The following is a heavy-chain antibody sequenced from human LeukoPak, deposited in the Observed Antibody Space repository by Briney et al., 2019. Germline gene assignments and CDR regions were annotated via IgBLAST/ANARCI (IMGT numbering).Heavy chain of an antibody. Sequence: PGGSLTLSCAASGFTFSSYDMHWVRQAPGKGLEWVAVIYYDGCYKYYAVSVKGRFTIYRENSKNTLYLQMNSVRSEDTAVYYCARDTADPRDPDIWFDPWGQGTLVTVSS. J-gene: IGHJ5*02. D-gene: IGHD4-17*01. CDR2: IYYDGCYK. V-gene: IGHV3-33*01. CDR1: GFTFSSYD. CDR3: ARDTADPRDPDIWFDP.